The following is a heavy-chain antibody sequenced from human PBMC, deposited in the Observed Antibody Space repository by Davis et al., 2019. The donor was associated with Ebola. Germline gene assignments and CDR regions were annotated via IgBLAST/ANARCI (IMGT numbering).Heavy chain of an antibody. D-gene: IGHD3-3*01. J-gene: IGHJ6*02. CDR1: VFSLSTSGMC. CDR2: IDWDDDK. Sequence: SGPTLVKPTQTPTLTCPFSVFSLSTSGMCVSWIRQPPGKALEWLALIDWDDDKYYSTSLKTRLTISKDTSKNQVVLTMTNMDPVDTATYYCARIPTYYDFWSGYYGYYYYGMDVWGQGTTVTVSS. V-gene: IGHV2-70*01. CDR3: ARIPTYYDFWSGYYGYYYYGMDV.